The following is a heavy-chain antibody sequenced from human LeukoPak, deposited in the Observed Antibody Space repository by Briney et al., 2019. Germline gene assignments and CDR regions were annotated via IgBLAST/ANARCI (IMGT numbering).Heavy chain of an antibody. J-gene: IGHJ4*02. CDR3: AKSFGPVIAAAGTGAD. CDR1: GFTFSSYA. V-gene: IGHV3-23*01. CDR2: ISGSGSST. Sequence: GGSLRLSCAVSGFTFSSYAMNWVRQAPGKGLEWVSVISGSGSSTYYAGSVKGRFTISRDNSKNTLYLQMNSLRAEDTAVYYCAKSFGPVIAAAGTGADWGQGTLVTVSS. D-gene: IGHD6-13*01.